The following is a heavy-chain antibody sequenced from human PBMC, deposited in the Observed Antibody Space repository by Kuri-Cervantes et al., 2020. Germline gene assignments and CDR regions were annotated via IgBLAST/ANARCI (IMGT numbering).Heavy chain of an antibody. J-gene: IGHJ5*02. Sequence: GSLRLSCTVSGGSISSSSYYWGWIRQPPGKGLEWIGSIYYSGSTNYNPSLKSRVTISVDTSKNQFSLKLSSVTAADTAVYYCARERITMVRGVTWFDPWGQGTLVTVSS. V-gene: IGHV4-39*07. D-gene: IGHD3-10*01. CDR3: ARERITMVRGVTWFDP. CDR1: GGSISSSSYY. CDR2: IYYSGST.